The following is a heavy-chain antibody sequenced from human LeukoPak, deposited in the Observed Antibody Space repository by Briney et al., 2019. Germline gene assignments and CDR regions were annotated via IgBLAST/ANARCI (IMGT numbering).Heavy chain of an antibody. CDR3: ARALVRIPARVEY. CDR1: VGSISVAGYY. D-gene: IGHD6-6*01. CDR2: IYYSGRT. J-gene: IGHJ4*02. Sequence: TLSLTCTLSVGSISVAGYYWRWIRLHPGKCLGWIGYIYYSGRTSYNPSLTSRVTTSVDTSKHQFSLKPSSVTATGTAVTFCARALVRIPARVEYWGQGTLVPVSS. V-gene: IGHV4-31*03.